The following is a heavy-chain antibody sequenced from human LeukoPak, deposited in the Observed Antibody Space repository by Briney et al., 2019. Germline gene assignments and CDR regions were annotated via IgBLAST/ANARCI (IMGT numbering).Heavy chain of an antibody. V-gene: IGHV3-7*01. CDR3: ARYDFWSGYSNWFDP. CDR2: IKQDGSEK. Sequence: GGSLRLSCAASGFTFSSYSMSWVRQAPGKGLEWVANIKQDGSEKYYVDSVKGRFTISRDNAKNSLYLQMNSLRAEDTAVYYCARYDFWSGYSNWFDPWGQGTLVLVSS. D-gene: IGHD3-3*01. J-gene: IGHJ5*02. CDR1: GFTFSSYS.